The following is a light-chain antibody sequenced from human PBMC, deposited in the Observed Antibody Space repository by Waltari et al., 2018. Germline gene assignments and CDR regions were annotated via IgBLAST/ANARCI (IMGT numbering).Light chain of an antibody. CDR2: HTS. CDR3: QHYKSLPVS. CDR1: QSVSIY. V-gene: IGKV3-20*01. Sequence: IVLTQSPGTLSLSPGERATLSCRASQSVSIYLAWYQQKPGQAPRLLIYHTSTRATGIPDRCSGSGSGTDFSLTISGLEPGDFAVYYCQHYKSLPVSFGQGTRVEIK. J-gene: IGKJ1*01.